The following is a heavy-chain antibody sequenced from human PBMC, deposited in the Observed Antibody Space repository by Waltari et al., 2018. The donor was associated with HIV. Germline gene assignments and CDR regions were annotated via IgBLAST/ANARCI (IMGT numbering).Heavy chain of an antibody. CDR3: ARGRVATKGFDY. J-gene: IGHJ4*02. D-gene: IGHD5-12*01. V-gene: IGHV4-34*01. CDR2: INHSGST. CDR1: GGSFSGYY. Sequence: QVQLQQWGAGLLKPSETLSLTCAVSGGSFSGYYWSWIRQPPGEGLEWIGEINHSGSTSYNPSLKSRVTLSVDTSKNQFSLNLTSVTVADTAVYYCARGRVATKGFDYWGQGTLVTVSS.